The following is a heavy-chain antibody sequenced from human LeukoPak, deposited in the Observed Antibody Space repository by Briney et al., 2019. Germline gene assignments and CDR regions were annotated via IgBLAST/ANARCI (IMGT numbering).Heavy chain of an antibody. CDR2: ISGDGGST. Sequence: PGGSLRLSCAASGFTFEDYAMHWVRQAPGKGLEWVSLISGDGGSTYYADSVKGRFTISRDNSKNSLYLQMNSLRTEDTALYYCAREAQAEAQTFTSGWYDYWGQGNLVTVSS. CDR3: AREAQAEAQTFTSGWYDY. V-gene: IGHV3-43*02. CDR1: GFTFEDYA. J-gene: IGHJ4*02. D-gene: IGHD6-19*01.